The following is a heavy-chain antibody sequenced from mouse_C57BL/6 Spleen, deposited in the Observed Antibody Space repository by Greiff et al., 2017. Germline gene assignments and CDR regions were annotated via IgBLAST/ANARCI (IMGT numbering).Heavy chain of an antibody. D-gene: IGHD1-1*01. CDR1: GYTFTSYW. J-gene: IGHJ2*01. Sequence: QVQLQQPGAELVRPGTSVKLSCKASGYTFTSYWMHWVKQRPGQGLEWIGVIDPSDSYTNYNQKFKGKATLTVDTSSSTAYMQLSSLTSEDSAVYYWARYYYGSSYYFDYWGQGTTLTVSS. CDR2: IDPSDSYT. CDR3: ARYYYGSSYYFDY. V-gene: IGHV1-59*01.